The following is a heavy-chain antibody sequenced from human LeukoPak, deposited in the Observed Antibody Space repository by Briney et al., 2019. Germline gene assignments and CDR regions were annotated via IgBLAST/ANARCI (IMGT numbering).Heavy chain of an antibody. J-gene: IGHJ5*02. D-gene: IGHD6-13*01. CDR2: ISYDGSNK. CDR3: AKERRQQLVVHWFDP. Sequence: PGRSLRLSCAASGFTFSSDGMHWVRQAPGKGLEWVAVISYDGSNKYYADSVKGRFTISRDNSKNTLYLQMNSLRAEDTAVYYCAKERRQQLVVHWFDPWGQGTLVTVSS. CDR1: GFTFSSDG. V-gene: IGHV3-30*18.